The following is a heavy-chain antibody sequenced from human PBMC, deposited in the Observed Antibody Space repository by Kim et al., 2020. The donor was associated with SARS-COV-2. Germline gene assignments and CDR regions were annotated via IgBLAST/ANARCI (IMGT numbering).Heavy chain of an antibody. V-gene: IGHV1-69*13. D-gene: IGHD3-22*01. J-gene: IGHJ4*02. CDR1: GGTFSSYA. CDR2: IIPIFGTA. Sequence: SVKVSCKASGGTFSSYAISWVRQAPGQGLEWMGGIIPIFGTANYAQKFQGRVTITADESTSTAYMELSSLRSEDTAVYYCASVGWDYYDSSGYWGQGTLVNVSS. CDR3: ASVGWDYYDSSGY.